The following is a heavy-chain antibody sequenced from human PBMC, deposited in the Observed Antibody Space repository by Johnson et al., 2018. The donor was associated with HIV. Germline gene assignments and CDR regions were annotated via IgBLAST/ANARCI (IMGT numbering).Heavy chain of an antibody. CDR3: ARDDTGYSSSFDAFDV. Sequence: QVQLVESGGGVVQPGRSLRLSCAASGFTFSDYYMSWIRQAPGKGLEWVSYISSSGSTIYYADSVKGRFTISRDNSKNTLYLQMNSLRAEDTAVYYCARDDTGYSSSFDAFDVWGQGTMVTVSS. J-gene: IGHJ3*01. D-gene: IGHD6-13*01. V-gene: IGHV3-11*04. CDR1: GFTFSDYY. CDR2: ISSSGSTI.